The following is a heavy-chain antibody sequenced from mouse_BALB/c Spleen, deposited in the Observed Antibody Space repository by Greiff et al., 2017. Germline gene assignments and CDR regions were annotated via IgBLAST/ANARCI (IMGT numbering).Heavy chain of an antibody. CDR3: ATTVVATCDY. D-gene: IGHD1-1*01. Sequence: EVKLVESGGGLVKPGGSLKLSCAASGFTFSSYAMSWVRQTPEKRLEWVASISSGGSTYYPDSVKGRFTISRDNARNILYLQMSSLRSEDTAMYYCATTVVATCDYWGQGTTLTVSS. CDR1: GFTFSSYA. V-gene: IGHV5-6-5*01. CDR2: ISSGGST. J-gene: IGHJ2*01.